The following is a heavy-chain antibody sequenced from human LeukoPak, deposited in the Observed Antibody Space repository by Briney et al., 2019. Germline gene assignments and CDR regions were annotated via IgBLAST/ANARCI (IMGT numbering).Heavy chain of an antibody. V-gene: IGHV3-23*01. CDR1: GFTFSSYA. J-gene: IGHJ4*02. D-gene: IGHD6-19*01. Sequence: GGSLRLSCAASGFTFSSYAMSWVRQAPGKGLEWVSAISGSGGSTYYADSVKGRFTISRDNSKNTLYLQMNSLRAEDTAVYYCAKNLGDVPGTAVAGTRKGGYWGQGTLVTVSS. CDR2: ISGSGGST. CDR3: AKNLGDVPGTAVAGTRKGGY.